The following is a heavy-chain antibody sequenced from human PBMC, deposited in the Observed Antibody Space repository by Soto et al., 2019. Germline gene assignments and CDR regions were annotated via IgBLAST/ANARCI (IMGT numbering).Heavy chain of an antibody. V-gene: IGHV4-31*03. CDR1: GGSISSGGYY. CDR3: ARRDASLGYCSGGSCYSDGMDV. J-gene: IGHJ6*02. D-gene: IGHD2-15*01. Sequence: SETLSLTCTVSGGSISSGGYYWSWIRQHPGKGLEWIGYIYYSGSTYYNPSLKSRVTISVDTSKNQFSLKLSSVTAADTAVYYCARRDASLGYCSGGSCYSDGMDVWGQGTTVTVSS. CDR2: IYYSGST.